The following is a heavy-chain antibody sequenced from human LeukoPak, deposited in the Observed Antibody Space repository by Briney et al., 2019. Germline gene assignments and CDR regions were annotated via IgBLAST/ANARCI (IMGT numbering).Heavy chain of an antibody. Sequence: SETLSLTCTVSGGSVSSGSYYRSWIRQPPGKGLEWIGNIYYSGSTKYNLSLKSRVTISVDTSKNQFSLKLSSVTAADTAVYYCARTYYYDSSGYYIIDYWGQGTLVTVSS. V-gene: IGHV4-61*01. CDR3: ARTYYYDSSGYYIIDY. CDR2: IYYSGST. CDR1: GGSVSSGSYY. J-gene: IGHJ4*02. D-gene: IGHD3-22*01.